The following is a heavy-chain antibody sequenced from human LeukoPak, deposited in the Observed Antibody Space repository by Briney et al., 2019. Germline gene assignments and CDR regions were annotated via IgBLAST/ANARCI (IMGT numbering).Heavy chain of an antibody. Sequence: GGSLRLSCAASGFTFSTYTMNWVRQAPGEGLEWVSSITSSSSYIYYADSVKGRFTISRDNAKNSLYLQMNSLRAEDTAVYYCAELGITMIGGVWGKGTTVTISS. CDR1: GFTFSTYT. CDR2: ITSSSSYI. D-gene: IGHD3-10*02. J-gene: IGHJ6*04. V-gene: IGHV3-21*01. CDR3: AELGITMIGGV.